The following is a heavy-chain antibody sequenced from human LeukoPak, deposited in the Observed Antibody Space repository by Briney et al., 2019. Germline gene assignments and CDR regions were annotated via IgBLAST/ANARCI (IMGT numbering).Heavy chain of an antibody. D-gene: IGHD3-16*01. CDR1: GFTFSSYA. J-gene: IGHJ5*02. Sequence: GGSLRLSCAASGFTFSSYAMTWVRQAPGKGLECVASIKSDGSEKYYADSVKGRFTISRDNAKNSLYLQMNSLRAEDTAVYYCGRLTTAYDTVDPWGQGTLVTVSS. CDR3: GRLTTAYDTVDP. CDR2: IKSDGSEK. V-gene: IGHV3-7*05.